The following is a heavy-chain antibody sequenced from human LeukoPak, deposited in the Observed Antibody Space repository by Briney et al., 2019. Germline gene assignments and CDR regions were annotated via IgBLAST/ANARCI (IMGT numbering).Heavy chain of an antibody. D-gene: IGHD4-17*01. J-gene: IGHJ3*02. CDR2: INWNGGST. V-gene: IGHV3-20*04. CDR1: GFTFGDYG. CDR3: ARVGDNDAFDI. Sequence: GGSLRLSCAASGFTFGDYGMSWVRQAPGKGLEWVSGINWNGGSTGYADSEKGRYTISRDKSKNTLYLQMGSLRGEDMAVYYCARVGDNDAFDIWGQGTMVTVSS.